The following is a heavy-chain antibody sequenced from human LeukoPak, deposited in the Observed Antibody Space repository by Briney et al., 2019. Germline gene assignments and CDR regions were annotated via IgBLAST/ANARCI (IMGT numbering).Heavy chain of an antibody. V-gene: IGHV1-69*13. CDR2: IIPIFGTA. J-gene: IGHJ4*02. D-gene: IGHD6-6*01. CDR3: ARDVGRHSSSYLNNY. CDR1: GGTFISYA. Sequence: SVKVSCKASGGTFISYAISWVRQAPGQGLEWMGGIIPIFGTANYARKFQGRVTITADESTSTAYMELSSLRSEDTAVYYCARDVGRHSSSYLNNYWGQGTLVTVSS.